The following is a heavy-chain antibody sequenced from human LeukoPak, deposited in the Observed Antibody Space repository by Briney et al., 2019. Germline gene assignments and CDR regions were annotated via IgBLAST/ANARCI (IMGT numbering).Heavy chain of an antibody. Sequence: PGRSLRLSCAASGFTFSSYGMHWVRQAPGKGLEWVAVIWYDGSNKYCADSVKGRFTISRDNSKNTLYLQMNSLRAEDTAVYYCARGPPPRTYYDFWSGYYYGMDVWGQGTTVTVSS. CDR1: GFTFSSYG. D-gene: IGHD3-3*01. V-gene: IGHV3-33*01. J-gene: IGHJ6*02. CDR3: ARGPPPRTYYDFWSGYYYGMDV. CDR2: IWYDGSNK.